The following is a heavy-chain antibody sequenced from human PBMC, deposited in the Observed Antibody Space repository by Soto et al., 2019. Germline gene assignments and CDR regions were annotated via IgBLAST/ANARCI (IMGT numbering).Heavy chain of an antibody. D-gene: IGHD3-9*01. CDR1: GFTFSSYA. Sequence: GGSLRLSCAASGFTFSSYAMICFRQAPFKWLEWVSAISGSGGSTYYADSVKGRFTISRDNSKNTLYLQMNSLRAEDTAVYYCAKDWAYYDILTGYYLPQNWFDPWGQGTLVTVPQ. V-gene: IGHV3-23*01. CDR3: AKDWAYYDILTGYYLPQNWFDP. CDR2: ISGSGGST. J-gene: IGHJ5*02.